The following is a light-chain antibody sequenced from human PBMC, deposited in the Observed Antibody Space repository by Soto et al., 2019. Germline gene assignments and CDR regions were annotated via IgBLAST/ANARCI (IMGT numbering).Light chain of an antibody. V-gene: IGKV3-20*01. CDR3: QQYGSSPLT. CDR2: GAS. CDR1: QRVSSY. J-gene: IGKJ4*01. Sequence: EIVLTQSPATLSLSPGERATLSCRASQRVSSYLAWFQQKPGQAPRLVIYGASSRASAVPDRFSGSGSGADFTLTISRLEPEDFAVYYCQQYGSSPLTFGGGTKVEIK.